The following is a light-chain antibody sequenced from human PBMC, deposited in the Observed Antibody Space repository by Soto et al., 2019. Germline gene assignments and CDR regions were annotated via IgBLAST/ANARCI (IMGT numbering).Light chain of an antibody. CDR3: QQYNTWPYT. J-gene: IGKJ2*01. CDR1: QSVGRN. CDR2: GTS. Sequence: EIVMTQSPVALSVSPGESAALSCRASQSVGRNFAWYQQRPGQAPRVLIYGTSTRATGVPARFSGSGSGTDFPLTISSLQSEDFAVYYCQQYNTWPYTFGQGTRLEIK. V-gene: IGKV3-15*01.